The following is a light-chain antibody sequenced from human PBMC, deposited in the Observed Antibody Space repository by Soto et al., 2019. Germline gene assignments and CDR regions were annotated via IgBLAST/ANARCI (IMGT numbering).Light chain of an antibody. CDR3: QQYYTTLALT. CDR1: QSVLYSSNNKNY. V-gene: IGKV4-1*01. Sequence: DIVMTQSPDSLAVSLGERATINCKSSQSVLYSSNNKNYLAWYQRKPGQPPKLLIYWASTRESGVPDRFSGSGSVTDFTLTISSLQAEDVAFYYCQQYYTTLALTFGGGTKVEIK. J-gene: IGKJ4*01. CDR2: WAS.